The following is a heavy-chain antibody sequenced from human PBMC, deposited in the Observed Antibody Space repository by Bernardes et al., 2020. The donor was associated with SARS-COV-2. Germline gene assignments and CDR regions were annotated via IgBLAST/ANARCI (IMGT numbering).Heavy chain of an antibody. D-gene: IGHD3-3*01. CDR1: GYTFTGYY. V-gene: IGHV1-2*02. J-gene: IGHJ6*03. CDR3: ARDQRLSWSGYLKLYYYYMEV. Sequence: ASVKVSCKASGYTFTGYYMHWVRQAPGQGLEWMGWINPNSGGTNYAQKFQGRVTMTRDTSISTAYMELSRLRSDDTAVYYCARDQRLSWSGYLKLYYYYMEVWGKGTTVTVSS. CDR2: INPNSGGT.